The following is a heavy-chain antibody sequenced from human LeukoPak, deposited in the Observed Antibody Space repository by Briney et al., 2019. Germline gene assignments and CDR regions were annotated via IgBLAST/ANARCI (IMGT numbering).Heavy chain of an antibody. CDR1: GFTVSGNY. J-gene: IGHJ6*04. CDR2: IYSGGTT. D-gene: IGHD2-15*01. CDR3: AKEYLYMDV. Sequence: GGCLRLSCAVSGFTVSGNYMSWVRQAPGKGLEWVSLIYSGGTTYYADSVKGRFTISRDNSKNTLYLQMNSLRAEDTAVYYCAKEYLYMDVWGKGTTVTVSS. V-gene: IGHV3-53*01.